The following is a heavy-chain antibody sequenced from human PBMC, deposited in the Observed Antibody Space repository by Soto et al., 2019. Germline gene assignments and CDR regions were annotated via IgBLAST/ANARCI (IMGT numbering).Heavy chain of an antibody. CDR1: GVTFSSYA. Sequence: SVKVSCKASGVTFSSYAISWVRQAPGQGLEWMGGIIPIFGTANYAQKFQGRVTITADKSTSTAYMELSSLRSEDTAVYYCASSIVVVPAAIFYYYGMDVWGQGTTVTVSS. CDR2: IIPIFGTA. J-gene: IGHJ6*02. V-gene: IGHV1-69*06. D-gene: IGHD2-2*02. CDR3: ASSIVVVPAAIFYYYGMDV.